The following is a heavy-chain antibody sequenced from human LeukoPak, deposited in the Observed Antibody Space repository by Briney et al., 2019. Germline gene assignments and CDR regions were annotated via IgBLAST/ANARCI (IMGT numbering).Heavy chain of an antibody. D-gene: IGHD1-26*01. Sequence: GGSLRLSCAASGFTVSSNYMSWVRQAPGKGLEWVSVIYSGGSTYYADSVKGRSTISRDNSKNTLYLQMNSLRADDTAVYYCARGGSYLSAFDIWGQGTMVTVSS. CDR3: ARGGSYLSAFDI. CDR1: GFTVSSNY. V-gene: IGHV3-53*01. CDR2: IYSGGST. J-gene: IGHJ3*02.